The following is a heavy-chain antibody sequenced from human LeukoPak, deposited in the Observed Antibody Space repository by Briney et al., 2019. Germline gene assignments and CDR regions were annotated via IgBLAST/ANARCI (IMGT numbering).Heavy chain of an antibody. CDR3: AKLGGYYYVYYYYGKDV. Sequence: PGGSLRLSCAASGFTFSSYAMSWVRQAPGKGLESVSAISGSGGSTYYADSVKGRFTISRDNSKNTLYLQMNSLRAEDTAVYYCAKLGGYYYVYYYYGKDVWGQGTTVTVSS. CDR1: GFTFSSYA. V-gene: IGHV3-23*01. D-gene: IGHD3-22*01. J-gene: IGHJ6*02. CDR2: ISGSGGST.